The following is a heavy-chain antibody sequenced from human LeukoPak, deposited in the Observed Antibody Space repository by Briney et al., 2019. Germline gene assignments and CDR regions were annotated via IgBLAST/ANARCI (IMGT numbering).Heavy chain of an antibody. CDR3: ARHGRDGYNSGPVVYY. J-gene: IGHJ4*02. D-gene: IGHD5-24*01. CDR1: GGSISSSSYY. Sequence: SETLSLTCTVSGGSISSSSYYWGWIRRSPGKGLEWIGSMYYRGSTYYNPSLKSRVTLSVDTPKNQFSLKLSSVTAADTAVYYCARHGRDGYNSGPVVYYWGQGTLVTVSS. CDR2: MYYRGST. V-gene: IGHV4-39*01.